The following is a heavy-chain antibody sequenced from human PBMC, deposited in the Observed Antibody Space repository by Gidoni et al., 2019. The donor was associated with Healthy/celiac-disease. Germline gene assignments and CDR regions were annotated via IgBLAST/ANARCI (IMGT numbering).Heavy chain of an antibody. CDR1: GGSISSYY. CDR3: ARSTWIQLLFDY. CDR2: IYYSGST. J-gene: IGHJ4*02. V-gene: IGHV4-59*01. D-gene: IGHD5-18*01. Sequence: QVQLQESGPGLVKPSETLSLTCTVSGGSISSYYWSWIRQPPGKGLEWIGYIYYSGSTNYTPSLKSRVTISVDTSKNQFSLKLSSVTAADTAVYYCARSTWIQLLFDYWGQGTLVTVSS.